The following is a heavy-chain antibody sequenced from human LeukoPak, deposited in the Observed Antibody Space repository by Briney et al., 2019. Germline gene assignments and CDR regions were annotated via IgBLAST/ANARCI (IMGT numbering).Heavy chain of an antibody. J-gene: IGHJ3*02. CDR1: GYTFTHYG. Sequence: ASVKVSCKASGYTFTHYGIGWVRQPPGQGLGWMGWISADNGNTYYAQRFQGRVSMTTDTSTSTVYVELRSLRSDDTAVYYCARDIATSGIGAFDIWGQGTLVTVSS. CDR3: ARDIATSGIGAFDI. V-gene: IGHV1-18*01. D-gene: IGHD6-13*01. CDR2: ISADNGNT.